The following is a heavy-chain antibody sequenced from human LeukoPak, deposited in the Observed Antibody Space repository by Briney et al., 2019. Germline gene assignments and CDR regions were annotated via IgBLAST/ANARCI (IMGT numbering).Heavy chain of an antibody. CDR1: GGSISSYY. V-gene: IGHV4-4*09. Sequence: SETLSLTCTVSGGSISSYYWSWIRQPPGKGLEWIGYIYTSGSTNYNPSLKSRVTISVDTSKNQFSLKLSSVTAADTAVYYCASMVRGVRRAYYFDYWGQGTLVTVSS. CDR3: ASMVRGVRRAYYFDY. J-gene: IGHJ4*02. D-gene: IGHD3-10*01. CDR2: IYTSGST.